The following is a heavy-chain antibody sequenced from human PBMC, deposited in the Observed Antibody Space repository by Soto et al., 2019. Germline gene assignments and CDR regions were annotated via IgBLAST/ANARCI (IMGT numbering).Heavy chain of an antibody. Sequence: EVQLVESGGGLVQPGGSLRLSCAASGFTVSSNYMTWVRQAPGKGLEWVSVIYIGGSTYYADSVKGRFTISRDISKNTLYLQMNRLRAEDTAVYYCARFRRNYYGSGSYGSSYFDSWGQGTLVTVSS. D-gene: IGHD3-10*01. J-gene: IGHJ4*02. V-gene: IGHV3-66*01. CDR1: GFTVSSNY. CDR3: ARFRRNYYGSGSYGSSYFDS. CDR2: IYIGGST.